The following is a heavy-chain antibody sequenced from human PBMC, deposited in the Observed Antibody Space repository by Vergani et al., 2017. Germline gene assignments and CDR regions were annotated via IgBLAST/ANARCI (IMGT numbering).Heavy chain of an antibody. CDR3: ASAGYMSSGWGYFDY. Sequence: EVQLLESGGGLVQPGGSLRLSCAASGFTFSSYAMSWVRQAPGKGLEWVSAISGSGGSTYYADSVKGRFTISRDNSKNTLYLQMNSLRAEDTAVYYCASAGYMSSGWGYFDYWGQGTLVTVSS. CDR1: GFTFSSYA. CDR2: ISGSGGST. V-gene: IGHV3-23*01. J-gene: IGHJ4*02. D-gene: IGHD6-19*01.